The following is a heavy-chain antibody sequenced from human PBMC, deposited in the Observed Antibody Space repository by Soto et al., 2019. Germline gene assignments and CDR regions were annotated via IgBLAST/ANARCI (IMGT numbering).Heavy chain of an antibody. CDR2: IYWDNDK. CDR1: GFSLSTSGVG. J-gene: IGHJ4*02. CDR3: AHRLPGYGRPWSWAYFDY. D-gene: IGHD2-15*01. V-gene: IGHV2-5*02. Sequence: QITLKESGPTLVKPTQALTLTCTFSGFSLSTSGVGVGWIRQPPGKALEWLALIYWDNDKYYSPSLETRLIITKDTSRNQVILTLTNVDPVDTATYYCAHRLPGYGRPWSWAYFDYWGQGTLLTVSS.